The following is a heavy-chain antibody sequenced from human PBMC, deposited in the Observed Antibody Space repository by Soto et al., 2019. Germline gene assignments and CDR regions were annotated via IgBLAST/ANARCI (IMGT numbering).Heavy chain of an antibody. CDR2: INPNSGGT. J-gene: IGHJ4*02. CDR1: GYTFTGYY. CDR3: ARDPYSSSWKRYYFDY. Sequence: ASVKVSCKAFGYTFTGYYMHWVRQAPGQGLEWMGWINPNSGGTNYAQKFQGRVTMTRDTSISTAYMELSRLRSDDTAVYYCARDPYSSSWKRYYFDYWGQGTLVTVSS. D-gene: IGHD6-13*01. V-gene: IGHV1-2*02.